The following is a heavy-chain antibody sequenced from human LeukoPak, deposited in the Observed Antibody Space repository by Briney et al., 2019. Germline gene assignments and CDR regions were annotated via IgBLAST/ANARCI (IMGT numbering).Heavy chain of an antibody. Sequence: GESLKISCKGSGYSFTSYWISWVRQMPGKGLEWMGRIDPSDSYTNYSPSFQGHVTISADKSISTAYLQWSSLKASDTAMYYCARAVVVPAAMYWFDPWGQGTLVTVSS. CDR1: GYSFTSYW. J-gene: IGHJ5*02. CDR3: ARAVVVPAAMYWFDP. V-gene: IGHV5-10-1*01. CDR2: IDPSDSYT. D-gene: IGHD2-2*01.